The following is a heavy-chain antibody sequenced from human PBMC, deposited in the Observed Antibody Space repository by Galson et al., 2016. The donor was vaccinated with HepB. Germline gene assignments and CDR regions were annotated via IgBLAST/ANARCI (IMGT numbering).Heavy chain of an antibody. CDR1: GGSISSSISY. CDR3: ARLQPQQQLVSGYFDY. V-gene: IGHV4-39*01. CDR2: FFFGGGT. Sequence: SETLSLTCSVSGGSISSSISYWGWVRQPPGKGLEWIGSFFFGGGTYYNPSLKSRLTISVDTSKNQFSLSLTSVTAADTAVYYCARLQPQQQLVSGYFDYWGQGTLVTVSS. J-gene: IGHJ4*02. D-gene: IGHD6-13*01.